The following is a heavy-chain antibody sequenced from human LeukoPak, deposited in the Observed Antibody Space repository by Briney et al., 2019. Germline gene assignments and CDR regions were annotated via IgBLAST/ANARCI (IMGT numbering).Heavy chain of an antibody. Sequence: SETLSLTCTVSGGSISSYYWSWIRQPPGKGLEWIGYIYYSGSTNYNPFLKSRVTISVDTSKNQFSLKLSSVTAADTAVYYCARGGFYDSSGYYDYWGQGTLVTVSS. CDR2: IYYSGST. V-gene: IGHV4-59*08. CDR3: ARGGFYDSSGYYDY. D-gene: IGHD3-22*01. J-gene: IGHJ4*02. CDR1: GGSISSYY.